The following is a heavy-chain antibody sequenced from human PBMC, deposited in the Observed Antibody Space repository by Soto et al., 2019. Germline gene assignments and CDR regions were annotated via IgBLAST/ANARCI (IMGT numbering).Heavy chain of an antibody. CDR3: ARVPLYYYDSSGYYYFDY. D-gene: IGHD3-22*01. CDR2: ISSSSSYI. J-gene: IGHJ4*02. CDR1: GFTFSSYA. V-gene: IGHV3-21*01. Sequence: GGSLRLSCAASGFTFSSYAMSWVRQAPGKGLEWVSSISSSSSYIYCADSVKGRFTISRDNAKNSLYLQMNSLRAEDTAVYYCARVPLYYYDSSGYYYFDYWGQGTLVTVSS.